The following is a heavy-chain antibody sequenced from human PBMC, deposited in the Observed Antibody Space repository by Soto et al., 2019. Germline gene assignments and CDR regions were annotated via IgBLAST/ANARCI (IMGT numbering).Heavy chain of an antibody. Sequence: QVQLVQSGAEVKKPGSSVKVSCKASGGTFSSYAISWVRQAPGQGLEWMGGIIPIFGTANYAQKFQGRVTITADESTSTAYMELSSLRSEDTAVYYCARAASPGYDYGGNRGEYFDYWGQGTLVTVSS. CDR1: GGTFSSYA. D-gene: IGHD4-17*01. CDR3: ARAASPGYDYGGNRGEYFDY. J-gene: IGHJ4*02. CDR2: IIPIFGTA. V-gene: IGHV1-69*01.